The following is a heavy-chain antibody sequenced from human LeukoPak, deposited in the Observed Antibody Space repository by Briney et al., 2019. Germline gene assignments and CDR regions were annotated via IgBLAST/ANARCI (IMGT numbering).Heavy chain of an antibody. J-gene: IGHJ5*02. CDR3: AILTSRGYSGYDKRNWFDP. CDR1: GGSFSGYY. V-gene: IGHV4-34*01. D-gene: IGHD5-12*01. Sequence: PSETLSLTCAVYGGSFSGYYWSWIRQPPGKGLEWIGEINHSGSTNYNPSLKSRVTISVDTSKNQFSLKLSSVTAADTAVYYCAILTSRGYSGYDKRNWFDPWGQGTLVTVSS. CDR2: INHSGST.